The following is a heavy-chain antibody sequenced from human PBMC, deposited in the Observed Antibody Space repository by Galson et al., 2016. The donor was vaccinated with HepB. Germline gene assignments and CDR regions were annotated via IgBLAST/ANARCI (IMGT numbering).Heavy chain of an antibody. V-gene: IGHV3-30*18. Sequence: LRLSCAASGFTFNNYGMHWVRQAPGKGLEWVAADSVHGGRKFYADAVKGRFTISRDSANNMLFLQITSLRADDTAAYYCAKRHEYCPPVGCSVDYWGQGTLVSVSS. CDR3: AKRHEYCPPVGCSVDY. CDR2: DSVHGGRK. J-gene: IGHJ4*02. CDR1: GFTFNNYG. D-gene: IGHD3-10*02.